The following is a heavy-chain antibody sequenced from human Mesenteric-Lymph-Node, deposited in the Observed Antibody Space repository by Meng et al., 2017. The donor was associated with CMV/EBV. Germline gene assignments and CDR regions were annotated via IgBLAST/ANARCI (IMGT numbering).Heavy chain of an antibody. J-gene: IGHJ4*02. V-gene: IGHV1-2*06. CDR1: TGYY. CDR2: INPITGDT. D-gene: IGHD3-10*01. Sequence: TGYYLDWVRPAPGQGLEWMGRINPITGDTDYEPKFQGRVTMTSDTSISTAYMELSRLTSDDTAVYYCARGRTMVRGVLIVILGYWGQGTLVTVSS. CDR3: ARGRTMVRGVLIVILGY.